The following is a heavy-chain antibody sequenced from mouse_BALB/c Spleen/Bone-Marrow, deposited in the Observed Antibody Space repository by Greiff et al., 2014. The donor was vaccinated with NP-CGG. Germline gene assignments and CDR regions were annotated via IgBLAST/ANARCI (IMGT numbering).Heavy chain of an antibody. V-gene: IGHV1S56*01. CDR2: IYPGNVNT. J-gene: IGHJ2*01. CDR1: NYTFTTYY. Sequence: VQLQQSGPELVKPGASVRISCKASNYTFTTYYTYWVKQRPGQGLEWIGWIYPGNVNTKYSEKFKAKATLTADKSSSTAYMQLSSLTSEDSAVYFCARSRYGSYYGYWGQGTPLTVSS. D-gene: IGHD1-1*01. CDR3: ARSRYGSYYGY.